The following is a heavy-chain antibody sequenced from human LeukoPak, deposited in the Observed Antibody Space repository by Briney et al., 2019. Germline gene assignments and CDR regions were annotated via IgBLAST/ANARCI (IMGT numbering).Heavy chain of an antibody. CDR1: GGSFSGYY. CDR3: ARGHHEHDYGDYGDY. V-gene: IGHV4-34*01. Sequence: SETLSLTCAVYGGSFSGYYWSWIRQPPGKGLEWIGEINHSGSTNYNPSLKSRVTISADTSKNQFSLKLSSVTAADTAVYYCARGHHEHDYGDYGDYWGQGTLVTVSS. D-gene: IGHD4-17*01. CDR2: INHSGST. J-gene: IGHJ4*02.